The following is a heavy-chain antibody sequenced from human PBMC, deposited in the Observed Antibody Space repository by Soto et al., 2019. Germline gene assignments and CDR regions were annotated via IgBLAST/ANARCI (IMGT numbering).Heavy chain of an antibody. J-gene: IGHJ3*02. V-gene: IGHV1-69*02. D-gene: IGHD6-19*01. Sequence: QVQLVQSGAEVKKPGSSVKVSGKASGGTFSSYTISWVRQAPGQGLEWMGRIIPILGIANYAQKFQGRVTITAHKATSTAYMELSSLRSEDTAVYYCARLTTSGWHNAFDIWGQGTMVTVSS. CDR3: ARLTTSGWHNAFDI. CDR2: IIPILGIA. CDR1: GGTFSSYT.